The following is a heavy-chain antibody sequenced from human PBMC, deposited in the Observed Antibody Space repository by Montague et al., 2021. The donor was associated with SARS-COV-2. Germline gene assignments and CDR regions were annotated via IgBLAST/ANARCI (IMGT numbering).Heavy chain of an antibody. CDR1: GGSFSGYY. V-gene: IGHV4-34*01. CDR3: ASRGAGWFGSNPERFDY. CDR2: INHSGST. D-gene: IGHD3-10*01. Sequence: SETLSLTCTVYGGSFSGYYWSWIRQPPGKGLEWIGEINHSGSTNYNPSLKSRVNISVDKSKNQFSLKLSSVTAADTAVYYCASRGAGWFGSNPERFDYWGQGTLVTVSS. J-gene: IGHJ4*02.